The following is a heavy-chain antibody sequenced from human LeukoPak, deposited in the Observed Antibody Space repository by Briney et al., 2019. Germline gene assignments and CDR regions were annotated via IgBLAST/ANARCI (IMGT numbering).Heavy chain of an antibody. J-gene: IGHJ4*02. D-gene: IGHD1-26*01. V-gene: IGHV3-15*01. CDR3: TTDGLIVGAAIDF. CDR1: GFAFSNAW. Sequence: GGSLRLSCAASGFAFSNAWMSWVRQGPGKGLEWVGRIKSKTNGGTIDYAAPVKGRFTISRDDSKNMLYLQMDSLKPEDTAVYYCTTDGLIVGAAIDFWGQGTLVTVSS. CDR2: IKSKTNGGTI.